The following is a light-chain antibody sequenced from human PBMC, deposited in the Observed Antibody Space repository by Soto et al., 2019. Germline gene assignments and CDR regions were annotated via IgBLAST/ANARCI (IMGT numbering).Light chain of an antibody. CDR1: QYISSW. V-gene: IGKV1-5*03. Sequence: DIQMTQSPSTLSASVGDRVTITCRASQYISSWLAWYQQKPGKAPKLLIYKASSLESGVPSRFSGSGSATAFTLTISSLQPDDFATYYCQQYNSQRTFGQGTKVEIK. J-gene: IGKJ1*01. CDR3: QQYNSQRT. CDR2: KAS.